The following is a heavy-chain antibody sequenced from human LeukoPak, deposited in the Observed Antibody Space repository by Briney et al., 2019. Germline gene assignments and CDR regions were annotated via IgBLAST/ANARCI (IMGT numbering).Heavy chain of an antibody. Sequence: ASVKVSCKASGYTFTGFYVHWVRQAPGQGLEWMGWINPYSGDTNYPQKFQGRVTMTRDTSISTAYMELSSLRSDDTAVYYCARGRYSSGWYDFDYWGQGTLVTVSS. CDR3: ARGRYSSGWYDFDY. D-gene: IGHD6-19*01. V-gene: IGHV1-2*02. J-gene: IGHJ4*02. CDR1: GYTFTGFY. CDR2: INPYSGDT.